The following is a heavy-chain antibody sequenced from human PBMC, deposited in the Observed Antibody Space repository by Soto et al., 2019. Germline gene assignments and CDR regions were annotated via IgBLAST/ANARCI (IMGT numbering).Heavy chain of an antibody. V-gene: IGHV3-23*01. CDR1: GFTFSNYA. Sequence: TGGSLRLSCAASGFTFSNYAMTWARQAPGKGLEWVSSIGDSGDSAYYADSVRGRLTISRDNSKNTLYLQMNSLRADDTAVYYCAKLTDSGGSCSSAMDVWGQGTTVTVSS. CDR2: IGDSGDSA. CDR3: AKLTDSGGSCSSAMDV. J-gene: IGHJ6*02. D-gene: IGHD2-15*01.